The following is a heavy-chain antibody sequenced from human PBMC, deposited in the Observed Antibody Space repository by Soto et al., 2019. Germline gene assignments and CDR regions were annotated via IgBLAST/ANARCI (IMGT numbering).Heavy chain of an antibody. V-gene: IGHV4-59*02. Sequence: QVQLQQSGPGLVRPSETLSLSCSDSGASVSSYYWSWVRQPPGKGLEWIGYIYYIGAYNYNPSLKSRVTISVDTSKNQFSLKLTSVTAADTAVYYCARTPETRDWLDPWGQGTLVTVSS. CDR2: IYYIGAY. J-gene: IGHJ5*02. CDR1: GASVSSYY. D-gene: IGHD1-7*01. CDR3: ARTPETRDWLDP.